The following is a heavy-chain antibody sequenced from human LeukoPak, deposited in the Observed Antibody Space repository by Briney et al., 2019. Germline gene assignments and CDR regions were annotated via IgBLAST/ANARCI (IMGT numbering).Heavy chain of an antibody. D-gene: IGHD3-22*01. CDR2: IYYSGST. J-gene: IGHJ3*02. CDR3: AKDSWGGVIYDAFDI. CDR1: GGSISSSSYY. Sequence: PSETLSLTCTVSGGSISSSSYYWGWIRQPPGKGLEWIGSIYYSGSTYYNPSLKSRVTISVDTSKNQFSLKLSSVTAADTAVYYCAKDSWGGVIYDAFDIWGQGTMVTVSS. V-gene: IGHV4-39*07.